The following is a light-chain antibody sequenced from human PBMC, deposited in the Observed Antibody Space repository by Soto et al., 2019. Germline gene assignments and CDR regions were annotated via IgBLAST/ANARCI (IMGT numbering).Light chain of an antibody. CDR1: QTISSW. CDR3: QHYNSDSEA. V-gene: IGKV1-5*03. Sequence: IQRPQSPSTLSGSVRDRVTITLRASQTISSWLAWYQQKPGKAPKLLIYKASTLKSGVPSRFSGSGSGTEFTLTISSLQPDDFATYYCQHYNSDSEAFGQGTKVDIK. J-gene: IGKJ1*01. CDR2: KAS.